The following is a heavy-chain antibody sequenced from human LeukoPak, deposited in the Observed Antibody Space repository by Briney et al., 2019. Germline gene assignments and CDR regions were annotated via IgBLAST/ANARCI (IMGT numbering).Heavy chain of an antibody. CDR1: GFTFDDYG. D-gene: IGHD5-12*01. CDR2: INWDGSST. V-gene: IGHV3-20*04. J-gene: IGHJ4*02. CDR3: ARDLGPSYSDYDWRGIFDN. Sequence: GGSLRLSCAASGFTFDDYGLSWVRQAPGKGLEWVSGINWDGSSTGYADSVRDGSSTGYADYVKGRFTISRDNTKNSLYLQMNSLRAEDTAVYYCARDLGPSYSDYDWRGIFDNWGQGTLVTVSS.